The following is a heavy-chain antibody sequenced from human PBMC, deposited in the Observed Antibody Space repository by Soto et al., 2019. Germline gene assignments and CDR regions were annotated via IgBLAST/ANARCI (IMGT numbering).Heavy chain of an antibody. V-gene: IGHV3-53*01. CDR3: ARQIVVVTAGSYDYYGMDL. D-gene: IGHD2-21*02. CDR2: IYRGGTT. CDR1: EFTVSTNY. J-gene: IGHJ6*02. Sequence: EVQLVESGGGVIQPGGSLRLSCAASEFTVSTNYLSWVRQAPGKGLEWVSVIYRGGTTYYADSVKGRFTISRDSSKNTLYLQMNSLRAEDTAVYYCARQIVVVTAGSYDYYGMDLWGQGTTVTVS.